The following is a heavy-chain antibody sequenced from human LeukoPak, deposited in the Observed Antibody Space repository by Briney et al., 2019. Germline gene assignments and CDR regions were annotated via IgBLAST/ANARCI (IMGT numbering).Heavy chain of an antibody. CDR2: IYYSGST. J-gene: IGHJ3*02. V-gene: IGHV4-31*03. CDR3: ARSRPIDGAFDI. CDR1: GGSISSGGYY. D-gene: IGHD5-24*01. Sequence: SQTLSLTCTVSGGSISSGGYYWSWSRQHPGKGLEWIGYIYYSGSTYYNPSLKSRVTISVDTSKNQFSLKLSSVTAADTAVYYCARSRPIDGAFDIWGQGTMVTVSS.